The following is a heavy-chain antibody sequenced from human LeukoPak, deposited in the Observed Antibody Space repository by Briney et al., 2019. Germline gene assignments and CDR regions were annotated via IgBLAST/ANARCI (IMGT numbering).Heavy chain of an antibody. V-gene: IGHV1-69*13. Sequence: SVKVSCKASGGTFSTYAISWVRQAPGQGLEWMGGIIPIFRTANYAQRFQGRVTITADESMSTAYLHLTSLRAEDTAVYYCARDRGSGSYYPGENYWGQGTLATVSS. CDR2: IIPIFRTA. J-gene: IGHJ4*02. CDR1: GGTFSTYA. CDR3: ARDRGSGSYYPGENY. D-gene: IGHD1-26*01.